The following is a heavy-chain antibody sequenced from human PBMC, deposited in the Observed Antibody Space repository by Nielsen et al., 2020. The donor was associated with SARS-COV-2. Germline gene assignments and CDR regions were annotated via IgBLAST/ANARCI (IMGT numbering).Heavy chain of an antibody. J-gene: IGHJ4*02. D-gene: IGHD2-8*01. V-gene: IGHV1-2*02. CDR3: ARGHCSNGVCYYYFDY. CDR2: INPNSGGT. Sequence: ASVKVSCKASGYTFTGYYMHWVRQAPGQGLEWMGWINPNSGGTNYAQKFQGRVTMTRDTSISAAYMELSSLRSDDTAVYYCARGHCSNGVCYYYFDYWGQGTLVTVSS. CDR1: GYTFTGYY.